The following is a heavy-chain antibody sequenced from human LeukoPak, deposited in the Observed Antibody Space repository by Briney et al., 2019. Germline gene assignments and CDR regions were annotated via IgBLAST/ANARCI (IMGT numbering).Heavy chain of an antibody. D-gene: IGHD3-22*01. Sequence: GGSLRLSCAASGFTFSSYGMHWVRQAPGKGLEWVAVISYDGSNKYYADSVKGRFTISRDNSKNTLYLQMNSLRAEDTAVYYCAKDFHRYYYDSSDYEYFDYWGQGTLVTVSS. J-gene: IGHJ4*02. CDR1: GFTFSSYG. CDR3: AKDFHRYYYDSSDYEYFDY. V-gene: IGHV3-30*18. CDR2: ISYDGSNK.